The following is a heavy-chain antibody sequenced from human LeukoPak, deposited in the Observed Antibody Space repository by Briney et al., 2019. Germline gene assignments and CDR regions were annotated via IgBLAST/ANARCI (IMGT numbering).Heavy chain of an antibody. Sequence: GGSLRLSCAASGFTFSSYGMHWVRQAPGKGLEWVAFIRYDGSDKYYADSVKGRFTISRDNSKNTLYLQMNSLRAEDTAVYYCAKEVEAYCGGDCYPGFDYWGQGTLVTVSS. CDR2: IRYDGSDK. J-gene: IGHJ4*02. CDR1: GFTFSSYG. D-gene: IGHD2-21*02. V-gene: IGHV3-30*02. CDR3: AKEVEAYCGGDCYPGFDY.